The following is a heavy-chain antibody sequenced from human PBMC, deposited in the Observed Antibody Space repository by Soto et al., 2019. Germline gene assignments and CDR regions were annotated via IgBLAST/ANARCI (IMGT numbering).Heavy chain of an antibody. Sequence: ESGGGLVQPGGSLRLSCAASGFTFSSYSMNWVRQAPGKGLEWVSYISSSSSTIYYADSVKGRFTISRDNAKNSLYLQMNSLRAEDTAVYYCARGLRFLEWLLLPFDYWGQGTLVTVSS. CDR3: ARGLRFLEWLLLPFDY. CDR2: ISSSSSTI. D-gene: IGHD3-3*01. CDR1: GFTFSSYS. J-gene: IGHJ4*02. V-gene: IGHV3-48*01.